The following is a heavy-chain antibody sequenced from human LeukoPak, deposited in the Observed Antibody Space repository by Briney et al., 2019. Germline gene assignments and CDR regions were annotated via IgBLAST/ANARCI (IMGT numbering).Heavy chain of an antibody. D-gene: IGHD1-26*01. CDR2: ISYDGSNK. CDR1: GFTFSSFG. Sequence: GRSLRLSCAPSGFTFSSFGMHWVRAAPGKGLEGLAVISYDGSNKYYADSVKGRFTISRDKSKNTMYLQMNSLRAEDTAVYYCAKGGSPGGPVVYWGQGTLVTVSS. V-gene: IGHV3-30*18. CDR3: AKGGSPGGPVVY. J-gene: IGHJ4*02.